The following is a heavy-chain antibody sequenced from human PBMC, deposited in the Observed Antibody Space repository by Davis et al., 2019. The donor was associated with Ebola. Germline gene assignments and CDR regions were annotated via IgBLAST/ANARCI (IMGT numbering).Heavy chain of an antibody. V-gene: IGHV5-10-1*01. CDR2: IDPTDSYT. CDR1: GYSFTSYW. CDR3: ATHPYYYYGMDV. Sequence: GESLKISCKGSGYSFTSYWISWVRQMSGKGLEWMGRIDPTDSYTNYSPSFQGHVTISADKSISTAYLQWSSLKASDTAIYYCATHPYYYYGMDVWGQGTTVTVSS. J-gene: IGHJ6*02.